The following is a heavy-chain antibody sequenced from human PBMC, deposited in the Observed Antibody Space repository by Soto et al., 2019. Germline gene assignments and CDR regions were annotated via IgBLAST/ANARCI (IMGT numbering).Heavy chain of an antibody. V-gene: IGHV5-51*01. J-gene: IGHJ4*02. D-gene: IGHD3-22*01. CDR1: GYSFTSYW. CDR2: IYPGDSDT. CDR3: ARGGLYYYDSSGYYSVSPLFDY. Sequence: GESLKISCKGSGYSFTSYWIGWVRQMPGKGLEWMGIIYPGDSDTRYSPSFQGQVTISADKSISTAYLQWSSLKASDTAMYYCARGGLYYYDSSGYYSVSPLFDYWGQGTLVTVSS.